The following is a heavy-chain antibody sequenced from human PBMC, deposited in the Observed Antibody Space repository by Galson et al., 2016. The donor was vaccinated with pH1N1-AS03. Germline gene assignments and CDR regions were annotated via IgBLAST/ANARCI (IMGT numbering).Heavy chain of an antibody. CDR2: IWPSGST. V-gene: IGHV4-31*11. CDR3: AALEVGGGGRGN. CDR1: GVFISSANYH. D-gene: IGHD2-15*01. Sequence: LSLPCAVSGVFISSANYHWCWIRQYPGKGLEWVGNIWPSGSTYYNPSLESRITMSVDTSKNQFSLKVTSVTAADTAMYFCAALEVGGGGRGNWGQGALVIVSS. J-gene: IGHJ4*02.